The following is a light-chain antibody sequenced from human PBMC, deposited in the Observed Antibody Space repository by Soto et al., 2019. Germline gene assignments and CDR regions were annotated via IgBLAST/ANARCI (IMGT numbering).Light chain of an antibody. CDR1: QSDSSK. V-gene: IGKV3D-15*01. CDR2: GAS. CDR3: QHYNSYSEA. J-gene: IGKJ1*01. Sequence: EIVMTQSPATMSVSXGERATLACRARQSDSSKLAWYQQTPGRAPRIXXSGASTRANGTPARFSGSGSATEFTRPISSRQPDDFATYYGQHYNSYSEAFGQGTKVDIK.